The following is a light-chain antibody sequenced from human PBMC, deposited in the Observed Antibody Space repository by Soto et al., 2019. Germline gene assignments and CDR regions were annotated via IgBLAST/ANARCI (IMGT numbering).Light chain of an antibody. CDR2: DAS. CDR1: QSVSTY. V-gene: IGKV3-11*01. Sequence: EIVLTQSPATLSLSPGERATLSCRASQSVSTYLAWYQQKPGQSPRLLIYDASNRATGIPARFSGSGSGTDFTLTISSLEPEDFAVYYCQPRNNWPPGLITFGPGTKVDIK. J-gene: IGKJ3*01. CDR3: QPRNNWPPGLIT.